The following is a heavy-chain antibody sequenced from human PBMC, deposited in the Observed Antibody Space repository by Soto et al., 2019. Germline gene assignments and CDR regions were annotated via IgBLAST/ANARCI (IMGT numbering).Heavy chain of an antibody. Sequence: ASVKVSCKASGYTFTSYGISWVRQAPGQRLEWMGWISAYNGNTNYAQKLQGSVTMTTDTSTSTAHMELRSLRSDATAVYYCARVYSSSSYYSYGMDVWGQGTTVTVS. CDR1: GYTFTSYG. CDR3: ARVYSSSSYYSYGMDV. J-gene: IGHJ6*02. V-gene: IGHV1-18*04. CDR2: ISAYNGNT. D-gene: IGHD6-6*01.